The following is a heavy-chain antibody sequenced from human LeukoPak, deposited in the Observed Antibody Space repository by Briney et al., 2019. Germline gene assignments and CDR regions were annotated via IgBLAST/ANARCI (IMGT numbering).Heavy chain of an antibody. D-gene: IGHD2-8*01. V-gene: IGHV3-23*01. CDR1: GLTFRSYA. CDR2: IWGGGDST. CDR3: AKAPLPHCSSGVCYNDY. J-gene: IGHJ4*02. Sequence: GGSLRLSCAASGLTFRSYAMTWVRQAPGKGLEWVSGIWGGGDSTYYADSVKGRFTISRDNSKNTLFLQMNSLRAEDTAVYYCAKAPLPHCSSGVCYNDYWGQGTLVTVSS.